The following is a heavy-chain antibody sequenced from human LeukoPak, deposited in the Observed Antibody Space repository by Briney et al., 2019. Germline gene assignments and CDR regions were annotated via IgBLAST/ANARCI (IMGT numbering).Heavy chain of an antibody. V-gene: IGHV4-34*01. CDR3: ARSRSGYPDY. D-gene: IGHD5-18*01. Sequence: KPSETLSLTCAVYGGSFSGYYWSWIRQPPGKGLEWIGEINHSGSTNYNPSLKSRVTISVDTSKNQFSLKLSSVTAADTAVYYCARSRSGYPDYWGQGTLVTVSS. J-gene: IGHJ4*02. CDR1: GGSFSGYY. CDR2: INHSGST.